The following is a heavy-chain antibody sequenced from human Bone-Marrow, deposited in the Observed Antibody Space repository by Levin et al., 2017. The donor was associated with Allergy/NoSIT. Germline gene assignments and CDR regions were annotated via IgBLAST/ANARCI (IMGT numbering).Heavy chain of an antibody. CDR2: ISYDGSNK. V-gene: IGHV3-30*18. CDR1: GFTFSSYG. J-gene: IGHJ5*02. Sequence: GESLKISCAASGFTFSSYGMHWVRQAPGKGLEWVAVISYDGSNKYYADSVKGRFTISRDNSKNTLYLQMNSLRAEDTAVYYCAKDGAKYQLLWLPGWFDPWGQGTLVTVSS. D-gene: IGHD2-2*01. CDR3: AKDGAKYQLLWLPGWFDP.